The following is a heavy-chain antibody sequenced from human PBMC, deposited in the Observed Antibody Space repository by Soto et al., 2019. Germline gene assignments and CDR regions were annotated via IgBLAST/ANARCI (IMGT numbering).Heavy chain of an antibody. V-gene: IGHV1-69*06. CDR2: IIPIFGTA. J-gene: IGHJ3*02. D-gene: IGHD2-21*02. CDR3: AEAVVVTAHDAFDI. Sequence: ASVKVSCKASGGTFSSYAISWVRQAPGQGLEWMGGIIPIFGTANYAQKFQGRVTITADKSTSTAYMELGSLRSEDTAVYYCAEAVVVTAHDAFDIWGQGTMVTVSS. CDR1: GGTFSSYA.